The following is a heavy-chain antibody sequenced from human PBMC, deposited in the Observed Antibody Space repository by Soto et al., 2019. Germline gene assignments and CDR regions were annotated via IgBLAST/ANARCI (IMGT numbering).Heavy chain of an antibody. V-gene: IGHV3-30-3*01. D-gene: IGHD6-19*01. CDR3: ARDEHSSEGDY. CDR2: ISYDGSNK. J-gene: IGHJ4*02. Sequence: QVQLVESGGGVVQPGRSLRLSCAASGFTFSSYAMHWVRQAPGKGLEWVAVISYDGSNKYYADSVKGRFTISRDNSKNTLYLQMNSLRAEDTDVYYCARDEHSSEGDYWGQGTLVTVSS. CDR1: GFTFSSYA.